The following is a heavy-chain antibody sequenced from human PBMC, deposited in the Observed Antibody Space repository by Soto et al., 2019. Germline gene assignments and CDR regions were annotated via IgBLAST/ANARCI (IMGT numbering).Heavy chain of an antibody. D-gene: IGHD6-13*01. J-gene: IGHJ4*02. V-gene: IGHV3-33*01. Sequence: GGSLRLSCAASGVTFSSYGRHWVRQAPGKGLEWVAGIWYDGSNKYYADSVKGRFTISRDNSKNTLYLQMNSLRAEDTAVYSCARDLDSSSWQHFAYWGQGPLATVSA. CDR3: ARDLDSSSWQHFAY. CDR2: IWYDGSNK. CDR1: GVTFSSYG.